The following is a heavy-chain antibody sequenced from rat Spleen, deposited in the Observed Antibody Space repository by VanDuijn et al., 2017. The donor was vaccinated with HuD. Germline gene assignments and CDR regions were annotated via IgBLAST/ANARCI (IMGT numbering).Heavy chain of an antibody. D-gene: IGHD1-11*01. Sequence: EVQLVESGGGLAQPGRSLKLSCAVSGFTFSNYDMAWVRQAPTKGLEWVATISYGDSSGHSSTYYRDSVKGRFTISRDNTKSTLSLQMDSLRSEDTATYYCARRHYGYTDYFDYWGQGVMVPVSS. CDR2: ISYGDSSGHSST. CDR3: ARRHYGYTDYFDY. V-gene: IGHV5-29*01. CDR1: GFTFSNYD. J-gene: IGHJ2*01.